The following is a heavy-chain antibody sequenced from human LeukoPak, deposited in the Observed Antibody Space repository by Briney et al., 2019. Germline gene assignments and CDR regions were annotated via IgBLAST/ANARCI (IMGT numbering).Heavy chain of an antibody. CDR2: ISSSSSYI. CDR1: GFTFSSYS. J-gene: IGHJ4*02. D-gene: IGHD2-2*02. V-gene: IGHV3-21*01. CDR3: ASHCSSTSCYNY. Sequence: GGSLRLSCAASGFTFSSYSMNWVRQAPGKGLEWVSSISSSSSYIYYADSVKGRFTISRDNSKNTLYLQMNSLRAEDTAVYYCASHCSSTSCYNYWGQGTLVTVSS.